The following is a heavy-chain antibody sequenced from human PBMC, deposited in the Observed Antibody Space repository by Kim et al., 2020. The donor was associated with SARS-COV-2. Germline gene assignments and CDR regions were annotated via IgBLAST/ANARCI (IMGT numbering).Heavy chain of an antibody. V-gene: IGHV3-11*01. CDR2: ISSSGSTI. J-gene: IGHJ3*02. CDR1: GFTFSDYY. D-gene: IGHD6-19*01. Sequence: GGSLRLSCAASGFTFSDYYMSWIRQAPGKGLEWVSYISSSGSTIYYADSVKGRFTISRDNAKNSLYLQMNSLRAEDTAVYYCARAIPAVADAFDIWGQGTVVTVSS. CDR3: ARAIPAVADAFDI.